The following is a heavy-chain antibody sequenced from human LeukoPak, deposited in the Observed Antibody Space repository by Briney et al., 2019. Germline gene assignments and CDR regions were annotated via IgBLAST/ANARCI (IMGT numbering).Heavy chain of an antibody. V-gene: IGHV3-9*01. Sequence: PGGSLRLSCAASGFTFDDYAMHWVRQAPGKGLEWVSGISWNSGSIGYADSVKGRFTISRDNAKNSLYLQMNSLRAEDTALYYCAKASLPEQDSSSWYFDYWGQGTLVTVSS. J-gene: IGHJ4*02. D-gene: IGHD6-13*01. CDR2: ISWNSGSI. CDR1: GFTFDDYA. CDR3: AKASLPEQDSSSWYFDY.